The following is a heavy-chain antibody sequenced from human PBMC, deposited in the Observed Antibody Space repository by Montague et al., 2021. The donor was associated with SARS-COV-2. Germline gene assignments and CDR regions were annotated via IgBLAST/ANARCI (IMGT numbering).Heavy chain of an antibody. D-gene: IGHD6-13*01. J-gene: IGHJ6*02. CDR2: IYYSGST. CDR1: GGSISSSSYY. CDR3: ARVGRQQLVRLSGMDV. Sequence: SETLSLTCTVSGGSISSSSYYWGRIRQPPGKGLEWIGSIYYSGSTXYNPSLKSRVTISVDTSKNQFSLKLSSVTAADTAVYYCARVGRQQLVRLSGMDVWGQGTTVTVSS. V-gene: IGHV4-39*07.